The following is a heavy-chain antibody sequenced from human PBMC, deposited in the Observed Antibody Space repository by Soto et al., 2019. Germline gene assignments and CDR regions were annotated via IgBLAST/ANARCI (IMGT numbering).Heavy chain of an antibody. J-gene: IGHJ4*02. CDR3: AREDSIIIPAVSDF. CDR1: GFNFKKYG. V-gene: IGHV3-21*01. CDR2: VSKSDYT. Sequence: GGSLRLSCEVSGFNFKKYGINWVRQAPGKGLEWVSSVSKSDYTYYSDSVKGRFTISRDNAKNSVSLQMNTLRAEDTAVYYCAREDSIIIPAVSDFWGPGTLVTVSS. D-gene: IGHD2-2*01.